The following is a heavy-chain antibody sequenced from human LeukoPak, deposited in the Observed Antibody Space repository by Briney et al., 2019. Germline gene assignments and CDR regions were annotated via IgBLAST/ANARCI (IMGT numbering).Heavy chain of an antibody. CDR2: IKQDGSGE. Sequence: GGSLRLSCAASKFTFSNYCMSWVRQAPGKGLQWVANIKQDGSGEYYVDSVKGRFTISRDNAKNSLYLQMNSLRAEDTAVYYCAKFGVTTRMAAVDYWGQGTLVTVSS. CDR1: KFTFSNYC. D-gene: IGHD3-3*01. J-gene: IGHJ4*02. V-gene: IGHV3-7*03. CDR3: AKFGVTTRMAAVDY.